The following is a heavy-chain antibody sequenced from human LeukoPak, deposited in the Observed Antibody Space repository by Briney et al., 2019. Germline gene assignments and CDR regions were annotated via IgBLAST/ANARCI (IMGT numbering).Heavy chain of an antibody. CDR3: TRTSSGWYSY. D-gene: IGHD6-19*01. J-gene: IGHJ4*02. CDR1: GFTFSSYA. CDR2: IYSGGST. V-gene: IGHV3-66*01. Sequence: GGSLRLSCAASGFTFSSYAMSWVRQAPGKGLEWVSIIYSGGSTNYADSVKGRFTISRDNSKNTLYLQMNSLRAEDTAVYYCTRTSSGWYSYWGQGTLATVSS.